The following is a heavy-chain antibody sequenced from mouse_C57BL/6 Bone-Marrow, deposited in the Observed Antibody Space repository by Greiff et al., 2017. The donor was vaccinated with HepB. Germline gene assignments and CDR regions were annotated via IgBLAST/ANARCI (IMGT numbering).Heavy chain of an antibody. CDR3: ARWGWLHSWFAY. J-gene: IGHJ3*01. CDR2: IHPNSGST. D-gene: IGHD2-2*01. V-gene: IGHV1-64*01. Sequence: VQLQQSGAELVKPGASVKLSCKASGYTFTSYWMHWVKQRPGQGLEWIGMIHPNSGSTNYNEKFKSKATLTVDKSSSTAYMQLSSLTSEDSAVYYCARWGWLHSWFAYWGQGTLVTVSA. CDR1: GYTFTSYW.